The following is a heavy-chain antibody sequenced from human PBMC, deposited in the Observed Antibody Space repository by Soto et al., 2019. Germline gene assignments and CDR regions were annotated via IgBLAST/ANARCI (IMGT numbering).Heavy chain of an antibody. J-gene: IGHJ6*03. CDR3: ARGPLGYCSGGSCYSGDLYDYYYYMDV. CDR2: INAGNGNT. Sequence: ASVKVSCKASGYTFTSYAMHWVRQAPGQRLEWMGWINAGNGNTKYSQKFQGRVTITRDTSASTAYMELSSLRSEDTAVYYCARGPLGYCSGGSCYSGDLYDYYYYMDVWGKGTTVTVSS. V-gene: IGHV1-3*01. D-gene: IGHD2-15*01. CDR1: GYTFTSYA.